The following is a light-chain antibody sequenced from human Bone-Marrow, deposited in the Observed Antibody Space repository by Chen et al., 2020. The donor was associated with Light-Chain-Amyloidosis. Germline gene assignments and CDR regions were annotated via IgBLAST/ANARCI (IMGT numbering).Light chain of an antibody. CDR3: QSYQGSSQGV. CDR1: SGRIATNY. Sequence: NFMLTQPHSVSESPGKTVIISCTRSSGRIATNYLQWYQQRPGSSPTTVIYEDDQRPSGVPDLFSGSIDRSSNSASLTISGLKTEDEADYYCQSYQGSSQGVFGGGTKLTVL. J-gene: IGLJ3*02. V-gene: IGLV6-57*01. CDR2: EDD.